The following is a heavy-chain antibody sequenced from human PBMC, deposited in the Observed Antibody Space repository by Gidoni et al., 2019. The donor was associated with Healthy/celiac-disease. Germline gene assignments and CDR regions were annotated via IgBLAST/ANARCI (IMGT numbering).Heavy chain of an antibody. CDR1: GGTFSSYA. V-gene: IGHV1-69*01. Sequence: QVQLVQSGAEVKKPGSSVKVSCKASGGTFSSYAISWVRQAPGQGLEWMGGIIPIFGTANYAQKFQGRVTITADESTSTAYMELSSLRSEDTAVYYCARWGRIFGVVIMTSDAFDIWGQGTMVTVSS. CDR3: ARWGRIFGVVIMTSDAFDI. D-gene: IGHD3-3*02. CDR2: IIPIFGTA. J-gene: IGHJ3*02.